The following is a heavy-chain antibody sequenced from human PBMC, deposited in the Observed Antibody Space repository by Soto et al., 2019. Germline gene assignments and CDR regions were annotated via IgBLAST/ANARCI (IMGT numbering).Heavy chain of an antibody. D-gene: IGHD1-20*01. CDR1: GFTFSSYI. J-gene: IGHJ5*02. Sequence: GGSLRLSCAASGFTFSSYIMNWVRQAPGKGLEWVSSISSSSSYIYYADSVKGRFTISRDNAKNSLYLQMDSLRAEDTAVYYCASEFHDNWDPGASWFDPGGQGTRGPVCS. CDR3: ASEFHDNWDPGASWFDP. CDR2: ISSSSSYI. V-gene: IGHV3-21*01.